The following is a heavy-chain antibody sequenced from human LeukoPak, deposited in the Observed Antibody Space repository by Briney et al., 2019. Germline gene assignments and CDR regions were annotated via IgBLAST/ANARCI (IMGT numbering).Heavy chain of an antibody. J-gene: IGHJ4*02. CDR2: IYYRGST. V-gene: IGHV4-39*01. Sequence: SETLSLTCTVSGGSISSSSYYWGWIRQPPGKGLEWIGSIYYRGSTYYNPSLKSRVTISVDTSKNQFSLKLSSVTAADTAVYYCAIRSLWEPYYFDYWGQGTLVTVSS. CDR3: AIRSLWEPYYFDY. CDR1: GGSISSSSYY. D-gene: IGHD1-26*01.